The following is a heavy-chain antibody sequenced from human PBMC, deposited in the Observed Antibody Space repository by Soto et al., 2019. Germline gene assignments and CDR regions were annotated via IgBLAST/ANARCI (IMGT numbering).Heavy chain of an antibody. CDR3: ARDLWGSWTVDY. CDR2: IHPSGDTK. D-gene: IGHD3-16*01. Sequence: QVQLVQSGAEVKEPGASVKVSCKASGYTFQNYHMHWVRQAPGQGLEWMGIIHPSGDTKPYAQRFQGRLAMTRDTSTSTAYMELSSLTSEDPAVYFCARDLWGSWTVDYWGQGTLVTVSS. J-gene: IGHJ4*02. CDR1: GYTFQNYH. V-gene: IGHV1-46*02.